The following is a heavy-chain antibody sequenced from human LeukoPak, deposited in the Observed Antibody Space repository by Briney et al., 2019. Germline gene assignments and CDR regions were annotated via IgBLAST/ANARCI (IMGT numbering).Heavy chain of an antibody. CDR2: INHSGST. V-gene: IGHV4-34*01. CDR1: GGSFSGYY. CDR3: ARHYYGAGSYQRYFDY. Sequence: SETLSLTCAVYGGSFSGYYWSWIRQPPGKGLEWIGEINHSGSTNYNPSLKSRVTISVDTSKNQFSLKLGSVTAADTAVYYCARHYYGAGSYQRYFDYWGQGTLVTVSS. J-gene: IGHJ4*02. D-gene: IGHD3-10*01.